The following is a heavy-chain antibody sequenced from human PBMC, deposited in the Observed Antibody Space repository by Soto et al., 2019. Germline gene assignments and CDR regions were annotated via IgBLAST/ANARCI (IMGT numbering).Heavy chain of an antibody. CDR3: ARGDSTDCSNGVCSFFYPHDMDV. CDR2: INPKSGGT. D-gene: IGHD2-8*01. V-gene: IGHV1-2*04. CDR1: GYSFTDYH. J-gene: IGHJ6*02. Sequence: QVQLVQSGAEVKKPGASVKVSCKASGYSFTDYHIHWVRQAPGQGLEWLGRINPKSGGTSTAQKFQGWVTMTTDTSISTASMELPRLTSDDTAIYYCARGDSTDCSNGVCSFFYPHDMDVWGQGTTVTVSS.